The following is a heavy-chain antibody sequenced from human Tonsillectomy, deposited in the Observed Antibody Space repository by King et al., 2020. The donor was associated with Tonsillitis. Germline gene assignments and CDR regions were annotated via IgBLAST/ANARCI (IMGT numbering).Heavy chain of an antibody. CDR2: IGGSGTSI. J-gene: IGHJ4*02. V-gene: IGHV3-48*02. CDR3: ARGWLSNSFDF. Sequence: VQLVESGGGLVQPGGSLRLSCAASGFTLSSFSMDWVRQTPGKGLEWISFIGGSGTSIYYADSVKGRFTISRDNAKNSVYLQMNGLRDEDTAVYYCARGWLSNSFDFWGQGTLVTVSS. D-gene: IGHD3-22*01. CDR1: GFTLSSFS.